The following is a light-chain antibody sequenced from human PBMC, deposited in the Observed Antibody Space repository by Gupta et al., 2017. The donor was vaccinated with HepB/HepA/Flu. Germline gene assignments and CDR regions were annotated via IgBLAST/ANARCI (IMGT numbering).Light chain of an antibody. CDR2: GAS. CDR1: QSVRSN. V-gene: IGKV3-15*01. J-gene: IGKJ1*01. CDR3: QQYNNWPWT. Sequence: ETVMTQSPATLSVSPGERATLSCRASQSVRSNLAWYQQKPGQAPRLLIYGASTRATGIPAWFSGSGSGTEFTLTISSLQSEDFAVYYCQQYNNWPWTFGQGTKVEIK.